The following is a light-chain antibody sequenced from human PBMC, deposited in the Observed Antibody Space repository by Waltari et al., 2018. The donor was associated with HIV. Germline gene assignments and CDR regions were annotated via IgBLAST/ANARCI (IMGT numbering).Light chain of an antibody. CDR3: QQYFLTPFT. Sequence: DIVMTQSPDSLAVSLGERATINCTSSQSVLASSANQHYLAWYQQRPGQPPTLLIYLASSREFGVPDRFSGSGSGTDFALTISSLQAEDVAVYYCQQYFLTPFTFGGGTKVEIK. CDR2: LAS. J-gene: IGKJ4*01. V-gene: IGKV4-1*01. CDR1: QSVLASSANQHY.